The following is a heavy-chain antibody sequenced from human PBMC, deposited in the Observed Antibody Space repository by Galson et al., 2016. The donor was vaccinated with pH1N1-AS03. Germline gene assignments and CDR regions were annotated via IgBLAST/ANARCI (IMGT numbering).Heavy chain of an antibody. J-gene: IGHJ6*02. CDR2: IMYDGNRK. CDR3: ARDYYERDSYYYSAAGS. CDR1: GFTFVRYK. V-gene: IGHV3-30-3*01. D-gene: IGHD3-22*01. Sequence: SLRLSCAASGFTFVRYKLHWVRQAPGKGLEWVAVIMYDGNRKYYADSVNGRFTISRDNSKNTLYLQMDSLRPEDTAIYYCARDYYERDSYYYSAAGSWGQGTTVTVSS.